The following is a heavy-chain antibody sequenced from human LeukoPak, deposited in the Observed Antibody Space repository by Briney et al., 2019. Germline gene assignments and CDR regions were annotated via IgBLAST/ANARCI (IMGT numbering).Heavy chain of an antibody. V-gene: IGHV4-4*09. J-gene: IGHJ4*02. CDR3: ATSGSLSPFDY. CDR2: IYTSGST. CDR1: GGSISSYY. Sequence: SETLSLTCTVSGGSISSYYWSWIRQPPGKGLEWIGYIYTSGSTNYNPSLKSRVTISVDTSKNQFSLKLSSVTAADTAVYYCATSGSLSPFDYWGQGTLVTVSS. D-gene: IGHD1-26*01.